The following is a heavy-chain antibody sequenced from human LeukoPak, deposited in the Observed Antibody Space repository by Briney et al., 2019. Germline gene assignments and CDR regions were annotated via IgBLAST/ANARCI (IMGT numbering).Heavy chain of an antibody. Sequence: GGSLRLSCAASGFTFSSYAMSWVRQAPGRGLEWVSAISGSGGSTYYADSVKGRFTISRDNSKNTLYLQMNSLRAEDTAVYYCAKLSGEFWYFDLWGRGTLVTVSS. V-gene: IGHV3-23*01. J-gene: IGHJ2*01. CDR2: ISGSGGST. CDR1: GFTFSSYA. CDR3: AKLSGEFWYFDL. D-gene: IGHD7-27*01.